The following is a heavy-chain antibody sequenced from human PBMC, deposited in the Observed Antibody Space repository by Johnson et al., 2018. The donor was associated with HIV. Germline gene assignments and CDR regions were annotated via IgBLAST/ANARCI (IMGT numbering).Heavy chain of an antibody. V-gene: IGHV3-30*04. Sequence: QEQLVVSVGGVVQPGKSLRLSCAASGFTFSSYAMHWVRQAPGKGLEWVAIISYDGTYNYYADSVKGRFTISRDNSKHTLYLQMNSLRVDDTAVYHCARPSVMTTLTTTPWAFDIWGQGTMVTVSS. CDR2: ISYDGTYN. D-gene: IGHD4-17*01. CDR3: ARPSVMTTLTTTPWAFDI. J-gene: IGHJ3*02. CDR1: GFTFSSYA.